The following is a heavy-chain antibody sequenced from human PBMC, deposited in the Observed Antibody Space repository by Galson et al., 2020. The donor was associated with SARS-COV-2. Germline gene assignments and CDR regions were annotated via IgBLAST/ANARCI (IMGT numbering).Heavy chain of an antibody. J-gene: IGHJ3*01. D-gene: IGHD6-13*01. CDR3: ARGLLQQQLAPV. CDR2: INHSGST. V-gene: IGHV4-34*01. CDR1: GGSFSGYY. Sequence: SETLSLTCAVYGGSFSGYYWSWIRQPPGKGLEWIGEINHSGSTNYNPSLKSRVTISVDTSKNQFSLKLSSVTAADTAVYYCARGLLQQQLAPVWGQGTMVTVSS.